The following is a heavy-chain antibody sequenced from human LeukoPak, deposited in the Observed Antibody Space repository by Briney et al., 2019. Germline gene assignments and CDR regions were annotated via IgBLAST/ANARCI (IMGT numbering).Heavy chain of an antibody. CDR1: GASITSYH. V-gene: IGHV4-59*06. CDR3: NARVRVDDS. D-gene: IGHD3-10*01. CDR2: IYYMRST. J-gene: IGHJ5*01. Sequence: PSETLSLTCTVFGASITSYHWGWIRQPAGNGLEWIGYIYYMRSTYYNPSLRSRVTISADTAETQFSLKLSDVTAADTAVYYCNARVRVDDSWGRGNLVTVST.